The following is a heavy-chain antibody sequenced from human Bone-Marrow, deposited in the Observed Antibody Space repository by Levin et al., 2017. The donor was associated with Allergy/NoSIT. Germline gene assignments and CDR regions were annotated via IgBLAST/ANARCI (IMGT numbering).Heavy chain of an antibody. D-gene: IGHD4-17*01. Sequence: PGGSLRLSCAASAFTFSSYALSWVRQAPGKGLEWVSAIGGSGDKTYYADSVKGRFTISRDNSKNTLYLQMNSLRVEDTAVYYCAKKHHDDYANYFDYWGQGTLVTVSS. V-gene: IGHV3-23*01. CDR2: IGGSGDKT. J-gene: IGHJ4*02. CDR3: AKKHHDDYANYFDY. CDR1: AFTFSSYA.